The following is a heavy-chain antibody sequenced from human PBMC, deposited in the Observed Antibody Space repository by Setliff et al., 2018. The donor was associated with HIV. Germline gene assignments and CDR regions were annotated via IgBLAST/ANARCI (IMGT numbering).Heavy chain of an antibody. CDR1: GYSFSSSW. Sequence: GESLKISCKGSGYSFSSSWIGWVRQMPGKGLEWMGVIYPGDSDTRYNPSFQGQVTISADKSITTAYLQWSNLKASDTGMYYCARHAFSGSYYLDLVDYWGQGTLVTSPQ. V-gene: IGHV5-51*01. CDR2: IYPGDSDT. CDR3: ARHAFSGSYYLDLVDY. D-gene: IGHD1-26*01. J-gene: IGHJ4*02.